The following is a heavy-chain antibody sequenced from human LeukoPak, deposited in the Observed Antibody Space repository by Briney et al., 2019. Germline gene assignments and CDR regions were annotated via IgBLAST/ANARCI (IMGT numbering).Heavy chain of an antibody. CDR2: INPNSGAT. D-gene: IGHD6-13*01. CDR3: ALIAPPGTSFDY. Sequence: ASVKVSCKASEYTFTAYYIHRVRQAPGQGLECMGWINPNSGATNYVQKFQGRVTMTRDTSITTAYMELTSLQFDDTAVYYCALIAPPGTSFDYWGQGSLVTVSS. J-gene: IGHJ4*02. V-gene: IGHV1-2*02. CDR1: EYTFTAYY.